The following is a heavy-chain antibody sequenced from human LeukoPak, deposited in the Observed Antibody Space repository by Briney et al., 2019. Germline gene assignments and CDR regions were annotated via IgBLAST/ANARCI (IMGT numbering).Heavy chain of an antibody. D-gene: IGHD2-2*01. Sequence: GGSLRLSCVASGGFVLSRFVLSCVRQGPGKGLEWVSVIGSSGDGTYYADSVKGRFTISRDNSKNILYLQMNSLRVEDTAVYYCANARGNTVPYTWFDSWGQGTLVTVSS. CDR1: GGFVLSRFV. CDR2: IGSSGDGT. CDR3: ANARGNTVPYTWFDS. J-gene: IGHJ5*01. V-gene: IGHV3-23*01.